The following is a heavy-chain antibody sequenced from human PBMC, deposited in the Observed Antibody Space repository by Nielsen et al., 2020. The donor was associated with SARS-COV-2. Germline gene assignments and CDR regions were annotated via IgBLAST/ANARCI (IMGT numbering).Heavy chain of an antibody. V-gene: IGHV3-23*01. CDR3: ARDGYCSSTSCYIYMDV. CDR1: GFTFSSYA. J-gene: IGHJ6*03. Sequence: GGSLRLSCEASGFTFSSYAMSWVRQAPGKGLEWVSAISGSGGSTYYADSVKGRFTISRDNSKNSLYLQMNSLRDEDTAVYYCARDGYCSSTSCYIYMDVWGKGTTVTVSS. CDR2: ISGSGGST. D-gene: IGHD2-2*02.